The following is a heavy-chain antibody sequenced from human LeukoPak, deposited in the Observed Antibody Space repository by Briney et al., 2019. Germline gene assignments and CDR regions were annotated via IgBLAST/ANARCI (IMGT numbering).Heavy chain of an antibody. D-gene: IGHD6-13*01. CDR1: GFTFDDYA. CDR2: ISWNRGSI. V-gene: IGHV3-9*01. CDR3: AKDWAFENPRIAAAGTGTYFDY. J-gene: IGHJ4*02. Sequence: PGGSLRLSCAASGFTFDDYAMHWVRQAPGKGLEWVSGISWNRGSIGYADSVKGRFTISRDNAKNSLYLQMNSLRAEDTALYYCAKDWAFENPRIAAAGTGTYFDYWGQGTLVTVSS.